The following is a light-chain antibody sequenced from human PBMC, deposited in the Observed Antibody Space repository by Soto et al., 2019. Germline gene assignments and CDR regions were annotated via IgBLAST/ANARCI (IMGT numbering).Light chain of an antibody. CDR3: QQCHNWPLT. J-gene: IGKJ2*01. CDR1: QSINSE. CDR2: GAS. Sequence: EIVMTQSPATLSLSPGERAALSCRASQSINSELAWYQQKPGQPPRLLIYGASTRATGVPARFPGSESGSEFTLTDSGLQSEDFAVYYCQQCHNWPLTFGQGTRLEI. V-gene: IGKV3-15*01.